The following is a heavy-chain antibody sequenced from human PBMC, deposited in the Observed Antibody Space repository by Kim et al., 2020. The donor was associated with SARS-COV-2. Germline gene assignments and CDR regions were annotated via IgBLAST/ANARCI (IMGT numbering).Heavy chain of an antibody. D-gene: IGHD3-3*01. Sequence: SLKSRVTISVDTSKNQFSLKLSSVTAADTAVYYCARGRVTICGAVTDFDYWGQGTLVTVSS. J-gene: IGHJ4*02. CDR3: ARGRVTICGAVTDFDY. V-gene: IGHV4-59*12.